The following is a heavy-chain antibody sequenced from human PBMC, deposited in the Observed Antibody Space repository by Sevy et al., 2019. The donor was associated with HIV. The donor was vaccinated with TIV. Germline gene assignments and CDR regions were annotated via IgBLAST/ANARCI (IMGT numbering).Heavy chain of an antibody. V-gene: IGHV3-30-3*01. D-gene: IGHD6-19*01. J-gene: IGHJ4*02. Sequence: GGSLRLSCAASGFTFSTFVMHWVRQAPGKGLEWVADISFDGSNKYYAESVKGRFTISRDNSRNMFYLQMNSLRDEDTAVYYCAGDAPGVTVAGHFDYWGQGTRVTVSS. CDR1: GFTFSTFV. CDR3: AGDAPGVTVAGHFDY. CDR2: ISFDGSNK.